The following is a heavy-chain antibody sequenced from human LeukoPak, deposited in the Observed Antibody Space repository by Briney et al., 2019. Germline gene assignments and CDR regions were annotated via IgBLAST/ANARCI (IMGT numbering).Heavy chain of an antibody. CDR2: INPNSGGT. V-gene: IGHV1-2*02. J-gene: IGHJ4*02. D-gene: IGHD1-7*01. CDR3: ARVLANRLELRSFDY. Sequence: ASVKVSCKASGYTFTSYDINWVRQATGQGLEWMGWINPNSGGTNYAQKFQGRVTMTRDTSISTAYMELSRLRSDDTAVYYCARVLANRLELRSFDYWGQGTLVTVSS. CDR1: GYTFTSYD.